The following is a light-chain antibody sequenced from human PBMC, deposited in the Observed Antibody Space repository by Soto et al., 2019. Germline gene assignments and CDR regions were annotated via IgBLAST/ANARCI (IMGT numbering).Light chain of an antibody. CDR2: GAS. CDR1: QSVRSN. CDR3: QQYSNWPPGT. V-gene: IGKV3-15*01. Sequence: EIVMTQSPATLSVSPGERATLSCSGSQSVRSNLAWYQQKPGQAPRLLIYGASTRATGIPARFSGSGSGTEFTLTISSLQSEDFAVYYCQQYSNWPPGTFGQGTKVDIK. J-gene: IGKJ1*01.